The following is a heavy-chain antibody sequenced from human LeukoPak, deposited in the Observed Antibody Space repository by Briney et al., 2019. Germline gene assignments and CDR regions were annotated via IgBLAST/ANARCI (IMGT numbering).Heavy chain of an antibody. J-gene: IGHJ6*02. CDR3: ARDSAYYYGSGSYSVYYYYYYGMDV. CDR1: GFTFSSYW. V-gene: IGHV3-7*01. D-gene: IGHD3-10*01. Sequence: GGSLRLSCAASGFTFSSYWMSWVRQAPGKGLEWVANIKQDGSEKYYVDPVKGRFTISRDNAKNSLYLQMNSLRAEDTAVYYCARDSAYYYGSGSYSVYYYYYYGMDVWGQGTTVTVSS. CDR2: IKQDGSEK.